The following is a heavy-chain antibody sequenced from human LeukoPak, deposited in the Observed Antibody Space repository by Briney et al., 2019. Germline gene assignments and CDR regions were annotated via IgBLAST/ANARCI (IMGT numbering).Heavy chain of an antibody. CDR2: IREDGSEK. Sequence: GGSLRLSCAASGFTFSNAWMSWVRQAPGKGLEWVASIREDGSEKTSVDSVKGRFTISRDNAKNSLYLQMDSLRAEDTAVYYCARGPTNGQAFDYWGQGTLVSVSS. CDR3: ARGPTNGQAFDY. CDR1: GFTFSNAW. D-gene: IGHD2-8*01. V-gene: IGHV3-7*01. J-gene: IGHJ4*02.